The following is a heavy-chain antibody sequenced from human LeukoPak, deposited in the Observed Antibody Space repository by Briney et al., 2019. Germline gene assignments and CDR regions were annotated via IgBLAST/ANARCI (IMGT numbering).Heavy chain of an antibody. J-gene: IGHJ3*02. Sequence: GASVTVSYKASGYTFTGYYIHWVRQAPGQGLEWMGWINPNSGGTNYAQKFQGRVTMTRDTSISTAYMELSRLRSDDAAVYYCASYSFSGTGDPIVEAFDIWGQGTMVTVSS. CDR1: GYTFTGYY. V-gene: IGHV1-2*02. CDR3: ASYSFSGTGDPIVEAFDI. D-gene: IGHD7-27*01. CDR2: INPNSGGT.